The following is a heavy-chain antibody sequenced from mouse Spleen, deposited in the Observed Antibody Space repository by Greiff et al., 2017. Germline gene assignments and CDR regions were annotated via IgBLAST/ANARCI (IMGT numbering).Heavy chain of an antibody. V-gene: IGHV1-42*01. CDR2: INPSTGGT. J-gene: IGHJ4*01. CDR1: GYSFTGYY. D-gene: IGHD1-1*02. CDR3: ARLVGNLDY. Sequence: EVQLQQSGPELVKPGASVKISCKASGYSFTGYYMNWVKQSPEKSLEWIGEINPSTGGTTYNQKFKAKATLTVDKSSSTAYMQLKSLTSEDSAVYYCARLVGNLDYWGQGTSVTVSS.